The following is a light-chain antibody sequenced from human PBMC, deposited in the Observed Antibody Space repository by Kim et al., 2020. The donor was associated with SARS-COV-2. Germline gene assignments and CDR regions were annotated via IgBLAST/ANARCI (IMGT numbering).Light chain of an antibody. CDR3: QHRSNWPPWT. V-gene: IGKV3-11*01. Sequence: SPGERATLSCRASQSVSSYLAWYQQKPGQAPRLLIYDASNRATGIPARFSGSGSGTDFTLTISSLEPEDFAVYYCQHRSNWPPWTFGQGTKVDIK. CDR1: QSVSSY. CDR2: DAS. J-gene: IGKJ1*01.